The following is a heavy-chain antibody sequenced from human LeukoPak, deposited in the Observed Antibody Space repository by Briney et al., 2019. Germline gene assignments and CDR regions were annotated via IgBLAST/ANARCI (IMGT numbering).Heavy chain of an antibody. CDR1: GFTFSSYV. Sequence: PGASLRLSCAASGFTFSSYVLSWVRQAPGEGLEWVSAISGNGDSTYYADSVKGRFTISRDNSKNTLYLQMNSLRAEGTAVYYCARVIMVRGVIITFDYWGQGTLVTVSS. J-gene: IGHJ4*02. V-gene: IGHV3-23*01. CDR3: ARVIMVRGVIITFDY. D-gene: IGHD3-10*01. CDR2: ISGNGDST.